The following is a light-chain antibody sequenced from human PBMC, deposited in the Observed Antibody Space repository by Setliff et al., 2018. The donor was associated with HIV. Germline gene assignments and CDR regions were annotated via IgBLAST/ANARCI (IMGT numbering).Light chain of an antibody. CDR1: SSNVGTGFG. Sequence: QSVLAQPPSVSGAPGQRVTIYCSGSSSNVGTGFGVQWYQQFPGAPPKLLIHDTNSRPSEVPVRFSGSKSGASASLAINGLEAEDEADYYCQSYDSRLNGYVFGTGTKVTVL. V-gene: IGLV1-40*01. CDR3: QSYDSRLNGYV. CDR2: DTN. J-gene: IGLJ1*01.